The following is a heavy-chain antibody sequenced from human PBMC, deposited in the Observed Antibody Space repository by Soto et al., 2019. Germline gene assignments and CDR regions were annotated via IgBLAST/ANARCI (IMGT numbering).Heavy chain of an antibody. CDR3: TSGGGTFGGSNRDY. V-gene: IGHV3-15*01. CDR2: IKSNTAGGTP. CDR1: GFTFINAW. Sequence: EVQLVESGGDLVKPGGSLRLSCAASGFTFINAWMTWVRQGPGKGLEWVGRIKSNTAGGTPEYAASVKGRFTISRDDSKNTLYLRMNSLTTEETSVYYCTSGGGTFGGSNRDYWGQGTLVTVSS. D-gene: IGHD3-16*01. J-gene: IGHJ4*02.